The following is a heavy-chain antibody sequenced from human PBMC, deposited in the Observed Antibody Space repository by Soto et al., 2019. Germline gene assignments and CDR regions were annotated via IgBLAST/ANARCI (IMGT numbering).Heavy chain of an antibody. Sequence: SVKLSCEASGGTFSSYAISWVRQAPGQGLEWMGGIIPIFGTANYAQKFQGRVTITADESTSTAYMELSSLRSEDTAVYYCARPYGDDFWSGYPDYYYYGMDVWGQGTTVTVSS. CDR3: ARPYGDDFWSGYPDYYYYGMDV. CDR2: IIPIFGTA. V-gene: IGHV1-69*13. J-gene: IGHJ6*02. CDR1: GGTFSSYA. D-gene: IGHD3-3*01.